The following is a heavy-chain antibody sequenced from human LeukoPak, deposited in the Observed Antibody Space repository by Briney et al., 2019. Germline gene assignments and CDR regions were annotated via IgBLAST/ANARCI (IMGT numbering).Heavy chain of an antibody. CDR2: IHYSGST. D-gene: IGHD1-26*01. J-gene: IGHJ4*02. Sequence: NPSETLSLTCTVSGGSISGYYWTWIRQPPGKGLEWIGYIHYSGSTNYNPSLKSRVTISVDTSKNQFSLKLSSVTAADTAVYYCARSRERWELRYDFDYWGQGTLVTVSS. CDR1: GGSISGYY. V-gene: IGHV4-59*01. CDR3: ARSRERWELRYDFDY.